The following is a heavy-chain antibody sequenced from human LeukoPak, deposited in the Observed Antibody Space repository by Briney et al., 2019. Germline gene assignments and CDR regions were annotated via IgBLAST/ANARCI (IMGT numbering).Heavy chain of an antibody. CDR3: STGGGTHDY. V-gene: IGHV3-15*01. J-gene: IGHJ4*02. Sequence: GGSLRLSCAASGLTFNNAWMSWVRQAPGKGLEWVGRIRSRSAGGTTNYGAPVKGRFTISRDDSKSTLYLQMNSLKTEDTAVYYCSTGGGTHDYWGQGTLVTVSS. CDR2: IRSRSAGGTT. D-gene: IGHD2-15*01. CDR1: GLTFNNAW.